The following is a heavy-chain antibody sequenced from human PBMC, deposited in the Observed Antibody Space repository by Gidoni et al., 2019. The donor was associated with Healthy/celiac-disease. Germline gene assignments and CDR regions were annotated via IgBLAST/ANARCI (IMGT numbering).Heavy chain of an antibody. CDR3: ASRPTVTTPYNWFDP. D-gene: IGHD4-4*01. CDR1: GGSFSGYY. CDR2: INHSGST. J-gene: IGHJ5*02. V-gene: IGHV4-34*01. Sequence: QVQLQQWGAGPLKPSETLSLTSPVYGGSFSGYYWSWIRQPPGKGLEWIGEINHSGSTNYNPSLKSRVTISVDTSKNQFSLKLSSVTAADTAVYYCASRPTVTTPYNWFDPWGQGTLVTVSS.